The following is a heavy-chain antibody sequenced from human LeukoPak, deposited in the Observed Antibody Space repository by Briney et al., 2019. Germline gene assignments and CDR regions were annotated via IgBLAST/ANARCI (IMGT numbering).Heavy chain of an antibody. Sequence: GGSLRPSCVASGFTFSNYAMHWVRQAPGEGLEWVAVISYHGRDTYYADSLKGRFTISRDNSKNTLYLQMNSLRAEDTAVYYCAKDRREGHIVVVTAALGAFDIWGQGTMVTVSS. CDR1: GFTFSNYA. D-gene: IGHD2-21*02. J-gene: IGHJ3*02. V-gene: IGHV3-30*04. CDR3: AKDRREGHIVVVTAALGAFDI. CDR2: ISYHGRDT.